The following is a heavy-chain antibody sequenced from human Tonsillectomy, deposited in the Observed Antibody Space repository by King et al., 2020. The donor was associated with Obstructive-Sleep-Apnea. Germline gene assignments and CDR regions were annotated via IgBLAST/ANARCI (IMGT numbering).Heavy chain of an antibody. CDR3: AIDIENHSDSSDYYGEAYFDY. Sequence: VQLVESGGGVVQPGRSLRLSCAASGFTFSRYTMHWVRQAPGKGLEWMAVMSYDGSNKYYADSVKGRFTISRDNSKNTLYLQMNSLRPEDTAVYYCAIDIENHSDSSDYYGEAYFDYWGQGTLVTVSS. V-gene: IGHV3-30*04. CDR2: MSYDGSNK. D-gene: IGHD3-22*01. CDR1: GFTFSRYT. J-gene: IGHJ4*02.